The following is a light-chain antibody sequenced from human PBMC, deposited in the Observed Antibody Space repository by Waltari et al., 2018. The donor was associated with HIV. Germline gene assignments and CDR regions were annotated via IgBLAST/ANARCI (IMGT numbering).Light chain of an antibody. V-gene: IGLV2-14*01. Sequence: QSALTQPASVSGSPGKSNTISCTGTRSDVGGYNYVSWYPQHPGKDPKLKIYEVSNRPSVVSSRFSGSKSGNPASLTISGLQAEDDADYFCSSYTPRTTYYVFGTGTRITVL. J-gene: IGLJ1*01. CDR3: SSYTPRTTYYV. CDR1: RSDVGGYNY. CDR2: EVS.